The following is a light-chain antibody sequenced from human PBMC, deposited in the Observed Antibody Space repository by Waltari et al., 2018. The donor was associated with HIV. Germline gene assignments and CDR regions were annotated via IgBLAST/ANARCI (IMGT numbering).Light chain of an antibody. V-gene: IGLV2-23*01. J-gene: IGLJ1*01. Sequence: QSALTQPASVSGSPGQSITISCIGTSSDVGGYSLVSWYQHHPGKAPQLLIFEDTERPSGVSNRFSASKSGTTASLTISGLLAEDAADYYCCSHGGFTTYVFGSGTKVTVL. CDR3: CSHGGFTTYV. CDR1: SSDVGGYSL. CDR2: EDT.